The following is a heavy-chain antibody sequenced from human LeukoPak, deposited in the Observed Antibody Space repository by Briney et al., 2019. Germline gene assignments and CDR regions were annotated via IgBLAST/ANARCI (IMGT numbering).Heavy chain of an antibody. J-gene: IGHJ4*02. D-gene: IGHD2-2*01. V-gene: IGHV3-30*02. CDR2: IRYDGSNK. Sequence: GGSLRLSCAASGFTFSSYGMHWVRQAPGKGLEWVAFIRYDGSNKYYADSVKGRFTISRDNSKNTLYLQMNSLRAEDTAVYYCAKDCSSTSCYWSFDYWGQGTLVTVSS. CDR1: GFTFSSYG. CDR3: AKDCSSTSCYWSFDY.